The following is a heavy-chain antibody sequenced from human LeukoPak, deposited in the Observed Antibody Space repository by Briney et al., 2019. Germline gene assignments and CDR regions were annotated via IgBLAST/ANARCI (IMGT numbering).Heavy chain of an antibody. D-gene: IGHD3-9*01. V-gene: IGHV4-30-2*01. CDR1: GGSISSGGYS. CDR2: IYHSGST. CDR3: ARDRKLTGYYAPWFDP. Sequence: SETLSLTCAVSGGSISSGGYSWSWIRQPPGKGLEWIGYIYHSGSTYYNPSLKSRVTISVDTSKNQFSLKLSSVAAADTAVYYSARDRKLTGYYAPWFDPWGQGTLVTVSS. J-gene: IGHJ5*02.